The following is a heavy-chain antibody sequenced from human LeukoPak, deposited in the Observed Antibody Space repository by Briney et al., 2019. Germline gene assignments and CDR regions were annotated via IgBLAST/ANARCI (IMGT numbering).Heavy chain of an antibody. CDR2: ISTTSSPT. CDR1: GFSFSSYS. J-gene: IGHJ4*02. D-gene: IGHD3-3*01. CDR3: ARDFDFWSGYNV. Sequence: GGSLRLSCAASGFSFSSYSMNWVRQAPGKGLEWVSHISTTSSPTYYADSVKGRFAMSRDNAKNSAYLQMNSLRAEDTAVYYCARDFDFWSGYNVWGQGTLVTVSS. V-gene: IGHV3-48*04.